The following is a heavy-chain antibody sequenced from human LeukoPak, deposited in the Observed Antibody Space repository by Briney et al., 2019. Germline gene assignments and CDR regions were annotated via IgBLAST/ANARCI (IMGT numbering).Heavy chain of an antibody. CDR1: GFTFADYA. Sequence: PGRSLRLSCAASGFTFADYAMHWVRQAPGEGLEWVSGISWNSGSIGYADSVKGRFTISRDNAKNSLYLQMNSLRAEDTALYCCAKDMAYSSSWLDYWGQGTLVTVSS. D-gene: IGHD6-6*01. CDR3: AKDMAYSSSWLDY. CDR2: ISWNSGSI. J-gene: IGHJ4*02. V-gene: IGHV3-9*01.